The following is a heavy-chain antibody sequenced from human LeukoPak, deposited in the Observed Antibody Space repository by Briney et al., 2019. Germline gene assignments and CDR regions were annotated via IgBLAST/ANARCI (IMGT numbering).Heavy chain of an antibody. CDR2: INSDGKST. D-gene: IGHD3-10*01. CDR3: VNYGSGSPT. J-gene: IGHJ5*02. Sequence: GGSLRLSCAASGFTFSSYYMHWVRQAPGKGLVWVSRINSDGKSTTYADSVKGRFTISRDNAKNTPYLQMNNLRAEDTAVYYCVNYGSGSPTWGQGTLVTVSS. CDR1: GFTFSSYY. V-gene: IGHV3-74*01.